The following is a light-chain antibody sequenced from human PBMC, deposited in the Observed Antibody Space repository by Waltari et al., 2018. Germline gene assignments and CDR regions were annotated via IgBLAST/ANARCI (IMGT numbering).Light chain of an antibody. CDR2: EVR. Sequence: QSALTQPPSVSGSPGQSVTISCTGSNSDVGAYYRVSWYQQSPGTAPKVVIYEVRNRPSGVPDRFSGSKSGNTASLTISGLQAEDEADYYCASYTPSSALVFGGGTKVTVL. J-gene: IGLJ2*01. V-gene: IGLV2-18*02. CDR1: NSDVGAYYR. CDR3: ASYTPSSALV.